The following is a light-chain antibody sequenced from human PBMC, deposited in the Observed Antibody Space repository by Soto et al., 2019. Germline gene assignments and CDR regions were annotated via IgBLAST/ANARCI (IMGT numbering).Light chain of an antibody. CDR1: QSVSSSY. V-gene: IGKV3-20*01. J-gene: IGKJ5*01. Sequence: EIVLMQSPGTLSLSPGERATLSCRASQSVSSSYLAWYQQKPGQAPRLLIYGASSRATGIPDRFSGSGSGTDFTLTISRLEPEDFAVYYCQQYGTSVPITFGQGTRLEIK. CDR3: QQYGTSVPIT. CDR2: GAS.